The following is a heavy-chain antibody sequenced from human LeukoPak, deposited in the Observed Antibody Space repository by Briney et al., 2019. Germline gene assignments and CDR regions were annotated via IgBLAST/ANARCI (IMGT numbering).Heavy chain of an antibody. D-gene: IGHD3-22*01. Sequence: GGSLRLSCAASGFTVSSNYMSWVRQAPGKGLEWVSVIYSDGRTYYADSVKGRFTISRDNSKNTLYLQMNSLRAEDTVVYYCARAPGGTQASSGYFDYWGQGTLVTVSS. CDR1: GFTVSSNY. CDR2: IYSDGRT. CDR3: ARAPGGTQASSGYFDY. J-gene: IGHJ4*02. V-gene: IGHV3-53*01.